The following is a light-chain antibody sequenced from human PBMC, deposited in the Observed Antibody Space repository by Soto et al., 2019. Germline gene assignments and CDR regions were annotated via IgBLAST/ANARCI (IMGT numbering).Light chain of an antibody. CDR3: TSYAGNDIWV. Sequence: QSALTQSPSASGSPGQSVTISCTGTSSDVGAYKYVSWYQQYPGKAPKLMIYEVTKRPSGVPDRFSGSKSGNTASLTVSGLQAEDEADYYCTSYAGNDIWVFGGGTQLTVL. CDR2: EVT. CDR1: SSDVGAYKY. V-gene: IGLV2-8*01. J-gene: IGLJ3*02.